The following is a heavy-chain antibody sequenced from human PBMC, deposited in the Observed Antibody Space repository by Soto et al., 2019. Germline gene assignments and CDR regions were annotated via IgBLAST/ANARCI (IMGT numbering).Heavy chain of an antibody. CDR3: ARGIIVLVPAATYYMDG. V-gene: IGHV3-7*01. CDR1: GFTFSSYW. J-gene: IGHJ6*03. Sequence: EVQLVESGGGLVQPGGSLRLSCAASGFTFSSYWMSWVRQAPGKGLEWVANIKQDGSEKYYVDSVKGRFTISRDNAKNALYLQMNSLRAEDTDVYYCARGIIVLVPAATYYMDGWGKGTTVTVSS. D-gene: IGHD2-2*01. CDR2: IKQDGSEK.